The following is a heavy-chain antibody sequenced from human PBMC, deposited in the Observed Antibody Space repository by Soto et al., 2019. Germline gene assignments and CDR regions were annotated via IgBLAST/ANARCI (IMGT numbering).Heavy chain of an antibody. J-gene: IGHJ3*02. V-gene: IGHV1-18*01. CDR1: GYTFTSYG. CDR3: AREYYYDSSGYYVNAFDI. D-gene: IGHD3-22*01. Sequence: ASVKVSCKASGYTFTSYGISWVRQAPGQGLEWMGWISAYNGNTNYAQKLQGRVTMTTDTSTSTAYMELRSLRSDDTAVYYCAREYYYDSSGYYVNAFDIWGQGTMVTVPS. CDR2: ISAYNGNT.